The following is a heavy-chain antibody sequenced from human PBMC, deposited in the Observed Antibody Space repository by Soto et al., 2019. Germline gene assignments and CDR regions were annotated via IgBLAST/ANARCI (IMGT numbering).Heavy chain of an antibody. Sequence: ASVKVSCKASGYIFTAYAMHWVRQAPGQRLEWMGWINAGNGDTKYSQKMQGRVTFTRDTSASTAYMELSSLRSEDTAVYYCAIVRGSWSHDAFDVWGQGTMVTVSS. CDR2: INAGNGDT. CDR3: AIVRGSWSHDAFDV. CDR1: GYIFTAYA. V-gene: IGHV1-3*01. J-gene: IGHJ3*01. D-gene: IGHD6-13*01.